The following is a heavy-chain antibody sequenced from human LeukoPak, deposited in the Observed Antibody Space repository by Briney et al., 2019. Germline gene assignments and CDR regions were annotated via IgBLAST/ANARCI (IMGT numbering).Heavy chain of an antibody. CDR2: INHNGST. V-gene: IGHV4-34*01. CDR3: ARNGSGSQGVDY. J-gene: IGHJ4*02. CDR1: GGSFSGYY. D-gene: IGHD3-10*01. Sequence: SETLSLTCAVYGGSFSGYYWSWIRQPPGQGLEWIGEINHNGSTNYNQSLKSRVTISVDTSKNQFSLKLSSVTAADTAVYYCARNGSGSQGVDYWGQGTLVTVSS.